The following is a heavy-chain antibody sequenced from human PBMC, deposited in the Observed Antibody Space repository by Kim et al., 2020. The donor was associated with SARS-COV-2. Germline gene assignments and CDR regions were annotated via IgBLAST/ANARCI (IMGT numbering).Heavy chain of an antibody. Sequence: GGSLRLSCAASGFTVSSNYMSWVRQAPGKGLEWVSVIYSGGSTYYADSVKGRFTISRDNSKNTLYLQMNSLRAEDTAVYYCARVARDGYNYLGWEGYFDYWGQGTLVTVSS. CDR3: ARVARDGYNYLGWEGYFDY. CDR2: IYSGGST. CDR1: GFTVSSNY. V-gene: IGHV3-53*01. J-gene: IGHJ4*02. D-gene: IGHD5-12*01.